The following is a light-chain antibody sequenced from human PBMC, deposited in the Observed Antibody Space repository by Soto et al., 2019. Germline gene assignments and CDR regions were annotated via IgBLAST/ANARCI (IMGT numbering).Light chain of an antibody. J-gene: IGLJ1*01. CDR3: NSYTSSSTHV. CDR2: DVS. CDR1: SSDVGGYNY. Sequence: ALTQPASVSGSPGQSITISCTGTSSDVGGYNYVSWYQQHPGKAPKLIISDVSNRPSGVSNRFSGSKSGNTASLTISGLQAEDEADYYCNSYTSSSTHVFGTGTKVTVL. V-gene: IGLV2-14*03.